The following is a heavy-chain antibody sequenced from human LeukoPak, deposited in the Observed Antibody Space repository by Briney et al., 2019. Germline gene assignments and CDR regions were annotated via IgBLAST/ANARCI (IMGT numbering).Heavy chain of an antibody. D-gene: IGHD5-12*01. Sequence: PGGSLRLSCAASGFTFSSYAMSWVRQAPGKGLEWVAAIWYDGSNKYYADSVKGRFTISRDNSKNTLYLQMNSLRAEDTAVYYCARDKGGYADYWGQGTLVTVSS. CDR2: IWYDGSNK. J-gene: IGHJ4*02. V-gene: IGHV3-33*08. CDR1: GFTFSSYA. CDR3: ARDKGGYADY.